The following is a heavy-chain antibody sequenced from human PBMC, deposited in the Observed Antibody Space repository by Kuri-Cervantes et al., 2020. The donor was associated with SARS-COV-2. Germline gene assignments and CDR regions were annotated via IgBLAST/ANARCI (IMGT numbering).Heavy chain of an antibody. Sequence: SETLSLTCTVSGGSISSSSYYWSWIRQPPGKGLEWIGYIYYSGSTYYNPSLKSRVTISVDTSKNQFSLKLSSVTAADTAVYYCARELPQDAFDIWGQGTMVTVSS. CDR2: IYYSGST. J-gene: IGHJ3*02. D-gene: IGHD4-23*01. V-gene: IGHV4-30-4*08. CDR1: GGSISSSSYY. CDR3: ARELPQDAFDI.